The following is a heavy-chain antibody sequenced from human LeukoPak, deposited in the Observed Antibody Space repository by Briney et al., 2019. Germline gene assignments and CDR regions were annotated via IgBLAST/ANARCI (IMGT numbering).Heavy chain of an antibody. CDR3: AKGAGYSSGWGDY. V-gene: IGHV3-9*01. J-gene: IGHJ4*02. Sequence: PGGSLRLSCAASGFTFDDYAMHWVRHAPGKGLEGVSVIRWNSGSIGYADSVKGRFTISRDNAKNSLYLQMNSLRAEDTALYYCAKGAGYSSGWGDYWGQGTLVTVSS. CDR1: GFTFDDYA. D-gene: IGHD6-19*01. CDR2: IRWNSGSI.